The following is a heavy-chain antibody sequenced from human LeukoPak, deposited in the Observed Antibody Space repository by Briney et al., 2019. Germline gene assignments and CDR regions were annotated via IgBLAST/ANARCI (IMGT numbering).Heavy chain of an antibody. V-gene: IGHV1-69*02. D-gene: IGHD3-22*01. CDR2: IIPILGIA. CDR1: GGTFSSYT. CDR3: ASNPTYYYDSSGYESQR. J-gene: IGHJ4*02. Sequence: SVKVSCKASGGTFSSYTISWVRQAPGQGREWMGRIIPILGIANYAQKFQGRVTITADKSTSTAYMELSSLRSEDTAVYHCASNPTYYYDSSGYESQRWGQGTLVTVSS.